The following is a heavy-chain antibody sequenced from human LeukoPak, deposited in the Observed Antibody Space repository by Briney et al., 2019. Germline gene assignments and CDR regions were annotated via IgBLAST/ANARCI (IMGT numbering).Heavy chain of an antibody. Sequence: PSETLSLTCSVSGGSISSGDYYWSWIRQPPGKGLEWIGYIYYSGSTYYNPSLKSRVTISVDTSKNQFSLKLSSVTAADTAVYYCVYSSGWYYFDYWGQGTLVTVSS. CDR2: IYYSGST. J-gene: IGHJ4*02. CDR1: GGSISSGDYY. CDR3: VYSSGWYYFDY. D-gene: IGHD6-19*01. V-gene: IGHV4-30-4*08.